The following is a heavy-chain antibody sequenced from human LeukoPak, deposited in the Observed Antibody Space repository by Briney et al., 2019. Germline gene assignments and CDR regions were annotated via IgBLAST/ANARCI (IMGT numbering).Heavy chain of an antibody. D-gene: IGHD3-3*01. V-gene: IGHV4-31*03. CDR3: ARIGSTIFGVVINWFDP. Sequence: SQTLSLTRTVSGGSISSGGYYWSWIRQHPGKGLEWIGYIYYSGSTYYNPSLKSRVTISVDTSKNQFSLKLSSVTAADTAVYYCARIGSTIFGVVINWFDPWGQGTLVTVSS. J-gene: IGHJ5*02. CDR1: GGSISSGGYY. CDR2: IYYSGST.